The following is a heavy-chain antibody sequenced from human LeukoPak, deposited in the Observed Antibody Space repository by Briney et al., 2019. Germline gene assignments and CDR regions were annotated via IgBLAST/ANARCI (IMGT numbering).Heavy chain of an antibody. V-gene: IGHV3-30*04. CDR3: AIIVLYVPAADY. CDR1: GFTFSSYA. CDR2: ISYDGSNK. Sequence: PGRSLRLSCAASGFTFSSYAMHWVRQAPGKGLEWVAVISYDGSNKYYADSVKGRFTISRDNSKNTLYLQMNSLRAEDTAVYYCAIIVLYVPAADYWGQGTLVTVSS. J-gene: IGHJ4*02. D-gene: IGHD2-2*01.